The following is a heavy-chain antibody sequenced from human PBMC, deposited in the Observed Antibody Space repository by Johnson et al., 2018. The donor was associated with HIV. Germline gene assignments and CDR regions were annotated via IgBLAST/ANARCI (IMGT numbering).Heavy chain of an antibody. J-gene: IGHJ3*02. D-gene: IGHD3-10*01. CDR1: GFTFRSYD. Sequence: QVQLVESGGGLVQPGGSLRLSCAAAGFTFRSYDMHWVSQAPGKGLEWVAAISYDGSNKYHPVTVKGRFTTSRDNSKNTLYLQMNSLRAEDTAVYYCAKNSAACDIWGQGTMVTVSS. V-gene: IGHV3-30*18. CDR2: ISYDGSNK. CDR3: AKNSAACDI.